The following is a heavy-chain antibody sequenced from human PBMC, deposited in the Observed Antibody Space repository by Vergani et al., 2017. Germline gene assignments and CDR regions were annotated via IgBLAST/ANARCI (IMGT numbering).Heavy chain of an antibody. Sequence: EVQLVESGGALVKPGGSLRLSCATSGFTFSNAWMTWVRQAPGKGLEWVGRIKGDIDGGARGYAAPVRGRFTMSKDYSRSTLYLDMNSLKVEDTGVHYWTPGGREYEYWGQGTQVTVSS. CDR1: GFTFSNAW. J-gene: IGHJ4*02. CDR3: TPGGREYEY. D-gene: IGHD3-10*01. CDR2: IKGDIDGGAR. V-gene: IGHV3-15*02.